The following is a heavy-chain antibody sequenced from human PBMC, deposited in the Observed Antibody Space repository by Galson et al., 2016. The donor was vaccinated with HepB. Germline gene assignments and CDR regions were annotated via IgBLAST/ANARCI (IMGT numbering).Heavy chain of an antibody. CDR3: ARRDYDFYMDV. Sequence: SVKVSCKASGYTFTKYYMQWVRQAPGQGLQWMGIINPSDGIASYAQKFKGRVTMTRDTSTSTVYMELSSLRFDDTAVYYCARRDYDFYMDVWGKGTTVTVSS. J-gene: IGHJ6*03. CDR2: INPSDGIA. D-gene: IGHD5-24*01. CDR1: GYTFTKYY. V-gene: IGHV1-46*01.